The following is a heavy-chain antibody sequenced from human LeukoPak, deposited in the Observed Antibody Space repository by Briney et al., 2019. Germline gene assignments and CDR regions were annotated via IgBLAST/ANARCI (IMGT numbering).Heavy chain of an antibody. J-gene: IGHJ6*03. Sequence: PSETLSLTCTVSGGSISNYYWSWIRQPPGKGLEWIGYIQYSGSTNYNPSLKSRVTISVDTSKNQFSLKLSSVTAADTAVYYCARITAPYYYYMDVWGKGTTVTVSS. D-gene: IGHD3-10*01. CDR2: IQYSGST. CDR1: GGSISNYY. V-gene: IGHV4-59*12. CDR3: ARITAPYYYYMDV.